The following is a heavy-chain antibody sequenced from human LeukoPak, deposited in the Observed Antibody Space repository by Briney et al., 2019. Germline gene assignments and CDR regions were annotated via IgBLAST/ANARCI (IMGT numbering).Heavy chain of an antibody. CDR3: ARDSTNSFDY. CDR1: GFTFSSYS. J-gene: IGHJ4*02. Sequence: PGGSLRLSCAASGFTFSSYSMHWVRQAPGKGLQWVSYISDSGAAMYYADSVKGRFTISRDNAKNSLYLQMNIMRDGDTAVYYCARDSTNSFDYWGQGALVTVSS. V-gene: IGHV3-48*02. CDR2: ISDSGAAM.